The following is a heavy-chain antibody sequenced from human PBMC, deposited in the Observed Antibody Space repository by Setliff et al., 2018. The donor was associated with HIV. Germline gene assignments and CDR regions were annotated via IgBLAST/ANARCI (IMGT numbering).Heavy chain of an antibody. CDR3: TRMYYYGSGTYYSDYYYYMDV. Sequence: GGSLRLSCPASGFTFGDFAVTWVRQAPGKGLEWVGFIRSKAYGGTTDYAASVKGRFTISRDDSKSIGYLQMNSLKTEDTAVYYCTRMYYYGSGTYYSDYYYYMDVWGKGTTVTVSS. CDR2: IRSKAYGGTT. CDR1: GFTFGDFA. V-gene: IGHV3-49*04. D-gene: IGHD3-10*01. J-gene: IGHJ6*03.